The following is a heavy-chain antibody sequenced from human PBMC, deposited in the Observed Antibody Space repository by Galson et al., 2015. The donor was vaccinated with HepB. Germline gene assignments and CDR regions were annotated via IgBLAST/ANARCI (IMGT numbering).Heavy chain of an antibody. V-gene: IGHV3-48*02. CDR3: ARDSLITFGGVIVYWYFDL. CDR2: ISSSSSTI. CDR1: GFTFSSYS. D-gene: IGHD3-16*02. J-gene: IGHJ2*01. Sequence: SLRLSCAASGFTFSSYSMNWVRQAPGKGLEWVSYISSSSSTIYYADSVKGRFTISRDNAKNSLYLQMNSLRDEDTAVYYCARDSLITFGGVIVYWYFDLWGRGTLVTVSS.